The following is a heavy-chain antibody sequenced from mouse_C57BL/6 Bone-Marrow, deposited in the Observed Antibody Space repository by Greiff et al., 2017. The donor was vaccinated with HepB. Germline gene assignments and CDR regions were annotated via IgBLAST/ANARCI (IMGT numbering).Heavy chain of an antibody. V-gene: IGHV1-81*01. CDR3: AMIYYGNSAWFAY. CDR1: GYTFTSYG. Sequence: QVQLKQSGAELARPGASVKLSCKASGYTFTSYGISWVKQRTGQGLEWIGEIYPRSGNTYYNEKFKGKATLTADKSSSTAYMELRSLTSEDSAVYFCAMIYYGNSAWFAYWGQGTLVTVSA. CDR2: IYPRSGNT. J-gene: IGHJ3*01. D-gene: IGHD2-1*01.